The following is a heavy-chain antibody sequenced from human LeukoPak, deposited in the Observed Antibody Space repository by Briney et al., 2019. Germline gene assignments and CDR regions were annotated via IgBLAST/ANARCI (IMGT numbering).Heavy chain of an antibody. CDR3: TTFLSSYYDFWSGPAPYYYYYMDV. J-gene: IGHJ6*03. D-gene: IGHD3-3*01. CDR1: GFTFSNAW. Sequence: GSLRLSCAASGFTFSNAWMSWVRQAPGKGLEWVGRIKSKTDGGTTDYAAPVKGRFTISRDDSKNTLYLQMNSLKTEDTAVYYCTTFLSSYYDFWSGPAPYYYYYMDVWGKGTTVTVSS. CDR2: IKSKTDGGTT. V-gene: IGHV3-15*01.